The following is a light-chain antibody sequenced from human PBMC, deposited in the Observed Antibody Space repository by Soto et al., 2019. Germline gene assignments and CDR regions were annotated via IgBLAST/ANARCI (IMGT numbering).Light chain of an antibody. CDR1: QSVSRF. V-gene: IGKV3-15*01. CDR2: DTS. CDR3: QQYDNWPPCT. J-gene: IGKJ2*02. Sequence: EIVMTQSPATLSVSPGERVTLSCRVSQSVSRFLAWYQQRPGQAPRLLIYDTSTRATGVPARFSGSGSGTEFSLTISSLQSEDFAVYYCQQYDNWPPCTFGRGTKLEVK.